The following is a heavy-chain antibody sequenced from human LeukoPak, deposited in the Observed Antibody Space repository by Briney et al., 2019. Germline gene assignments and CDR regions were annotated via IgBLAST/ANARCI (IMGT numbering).Heavy chain of an antibody. CDR2: IYSSGST. D-gene: IGHD3-10*01. Sequence: SETLSLTCNVSGGSIRGYYWSWIRQPPGKGLEWIGYIYSSGSTNYNPSLKSRVTMSVDTSKNQFSLKVSSVTAADTAVYYCARESMVRGTNMDVWGKGTTVTVSS. CDR1: GGSIRGYY. J-gene: IGHJ6*03. V-gene: IGHV4-59*01. CDR3: ARESMVRGTNMDV.